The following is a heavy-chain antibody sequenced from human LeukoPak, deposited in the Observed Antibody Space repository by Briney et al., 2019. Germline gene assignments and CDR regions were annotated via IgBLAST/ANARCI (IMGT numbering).Heavy chain of an antibody. CDR2: ISSFNGDT. Sequence: ASVKVSWKASGYTFTDFGFSWVRQAPGQGLEWMGWISSFNGDTNYAQKLQGRVTMTTDTSTSTAYMELRSLRSDDTAVYYCARRMNSGSYYPSYYFDSWGQGTLVTVSS. V-gene: IGHV1-18*01. CDR1: GYTFTDFG. D-gene: IGHD3-10*01. CDR3: ARRMNSGSYYPSYYFDS. J-gene: IGHJ4*02.